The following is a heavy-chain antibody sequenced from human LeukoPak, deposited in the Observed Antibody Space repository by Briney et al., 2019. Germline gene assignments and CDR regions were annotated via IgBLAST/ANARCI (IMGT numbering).Heavy chain of an antibody. V-gene: IGHV3-21*01. CDR1: GFTFSSYS. J-gene: IGHJ4*02. Sequence: PGGSLRLSCAASGFTFSSYSMNWLRQAPGKGLEWVSSISSSSSYIYYADSVKGRFTISRDNAKNSLYLQMNSLRAEDTAVYYCARELTGASEAGDYWGQGTLVTVSS. CDR2: ISSSSSYI. CDR3: ARELTGASEAGDY. D-gene: IGHD7-27*01.